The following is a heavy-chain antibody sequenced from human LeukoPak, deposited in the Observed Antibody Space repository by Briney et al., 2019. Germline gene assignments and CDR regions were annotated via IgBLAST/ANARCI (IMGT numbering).Heavy chain of an antibody. CDR3: ARRRGQSSGPSYYYFYMDV. Sequence: SETLSLTCSVSGGSITYYYWSWIRQPAGKGLEWIGRIQTSGKTNYNPSLKSRVTMSVDTSKNQFSLKLSSVTAADTAVYFCARRRGQSSGPSYYYFYMDVWGKGTTVTVSS. CDR2: IQTSGKT. V-gene: IGHV4-4*07. J-gene: IGHJ6*03. CDR1: GGSITYYY. D-gene: IGHD2-8*02.